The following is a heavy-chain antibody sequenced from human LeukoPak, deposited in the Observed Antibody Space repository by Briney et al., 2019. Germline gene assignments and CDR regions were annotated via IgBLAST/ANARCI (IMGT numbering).Heavy chain of an antibody. CDR1: GFSFERYA. Sequence: GGSLRLSCTASGFSFERYAMSWIRQAPGKGLEWVSYISSSGSTIYYADSVKGRFTISRDNAKNSLYLQMNSLRAEDTAVYYCAKRPYDSSGYYLNYWGQGTLVTVSS. V-gene: IGHV3-11*01. CDR2: ISSSGSTI. J-gene: IGHJ4*02. CDR3: AKRPYDSSGYYLNY. D-gene: IGHD3-22*01.